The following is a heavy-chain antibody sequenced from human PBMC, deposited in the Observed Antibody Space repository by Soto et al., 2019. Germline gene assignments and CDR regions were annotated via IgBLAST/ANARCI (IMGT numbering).Heavy chain of an antibody. D-gene: IGHD3-3*01. CDR1: GGSISSGGYY. CDR3: ARAGGYYDFWSGYYAGLDWFDP. J-gene: IGHJ5*02. Sequence: TLSLTCTVSGGSISSGGYYWSWIRQHPGKGLEWIGYIYYSGGTYYNPSLKSRVTISVDTSKNQFSLKLSSVTAADTAVYYCARAGGYYDFWSGYYAGLDWFDPWGQGTLVTVSS. CDR2: IYYSGGT. V-gene: IGHV4-31*03.